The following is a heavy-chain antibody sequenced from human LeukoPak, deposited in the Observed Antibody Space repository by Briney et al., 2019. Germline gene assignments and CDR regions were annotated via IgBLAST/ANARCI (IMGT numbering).Heavy chain of an antibody. V-gene: IGHV3-23*01. J-gene: IGHJ3*02. CDR2: ISASGGST. CDR1: GFTFTTHA. Sequence: GGSLRLSCAPSGFTFTTHAMSWVRQAPGKGLEWVSVISASGGSTYYADSVKGRFTISRDNSKNTVFLQMNSLRAEDTAVYYCARAAYSSRDRGPFDIWGQGTMVTVSS. CDR3: ARAAYSSRDRGPFDI. D-gene: IGHD6-13*01.